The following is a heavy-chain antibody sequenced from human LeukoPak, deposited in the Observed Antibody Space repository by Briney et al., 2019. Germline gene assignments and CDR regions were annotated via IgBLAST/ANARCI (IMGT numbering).Heavy chain of an antibody. CDR1: GFTFNSYA. CDR3: ARDLAFKANWDYYGMDV. Sequence: GSLRLSCAASGFTFNSYAMHWVRQAPGKGLEWVAVISYDGSNKYYADSVKGRFTISRDNSKNTLYLQMNSLRAEDTAVYYCARDLAFKANWDYYGMDVWGQGTTVTVSS. J-gene: IGHJ6*02. D-gene: IGHD3-3*02. V-gene: IGHV3-30*04. CDR2: ISYDGSNK.